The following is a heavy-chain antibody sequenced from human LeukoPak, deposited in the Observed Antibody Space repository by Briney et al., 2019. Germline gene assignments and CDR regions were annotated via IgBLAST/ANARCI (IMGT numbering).Heavy chain of an antibody. CDR2: IIPIFGTA. Sequence: GSSVKVSCKASGGTFSSYAISWVRQAPGQGLEWMGGIIPIFGTANYAQKFQGRVTITTDESTSTAYMELSSLRSEDTAVYYCARAYRGGDCSYHYYYGMDVWGQGTTVTVSS. CDR3: ARAYRGGDCSYHYYYGMDV. CDR1: GGTFSSYA. D-gene: IGHD2-21*02. J-gene: IGHJ6*02. V-gene: IGHV1-69*05.